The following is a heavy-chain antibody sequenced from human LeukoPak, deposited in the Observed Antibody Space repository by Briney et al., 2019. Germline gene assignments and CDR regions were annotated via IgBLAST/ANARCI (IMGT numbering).Heavy chain of an antibody. V-gene: IGHV3-23*01. CDR3: AKEGSGWSNYYYYMDV. CDR2: ISGSGGST. D-gene: IGHD6-19*01. Sequence: PGGSLRLSCAASGFTFSSYAMSWVRQAPGKGLEWVSAISGSGGSTYYADSVKGRFTISRDNSKNTLYLQMNSLRAEDTAVYYCAKEGSGWSNYYYYMDVWGKGTTVTVSS. CDR1: GFTFSSYA. J-gene: IGHJ6*03.